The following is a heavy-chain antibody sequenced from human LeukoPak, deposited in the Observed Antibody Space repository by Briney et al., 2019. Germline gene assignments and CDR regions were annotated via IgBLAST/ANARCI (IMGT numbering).Heavy chain of an antibody. CDR3: ARDPDSSAFDY. J-gene: IGHJ4*02. CDR1: GFNFGTYW. D-gene: IGHD2-15*01. Sequence: GGSLRLSCTAAGFNFGTYWMSWVRQSPEKGLEFVANIKYDDTVKNYVDSVKGRFTISRDNPSNSVYLQMDSLRPEDTALYYRARDPDSSAFDYWGQGAQVTVSS. V-gene: IGHV3-7*01. CDR2: IKYDDTVK.